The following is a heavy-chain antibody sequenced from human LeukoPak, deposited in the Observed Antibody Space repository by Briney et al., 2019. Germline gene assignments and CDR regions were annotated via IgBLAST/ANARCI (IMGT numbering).Heavy chain of an antibody. CDR2: IHPNSGGT. Sequence: ASVKVSCKASGYTFTGYYMHWVRQAAGQGLEWMGWIHPNSGGTNYAQKFQGRVTMTRDTYISTAYMELSRLRSDDTAVYYCARYLGLSVRYFDYWGQGTLVTVPS. V-gene: IGHV1-2*02. J-gene: IGHJ4*02. CDR1: GYTFTGYY. CDR3: ARYLGLSVRYFDY. D-gene: IGHD3-16*01.